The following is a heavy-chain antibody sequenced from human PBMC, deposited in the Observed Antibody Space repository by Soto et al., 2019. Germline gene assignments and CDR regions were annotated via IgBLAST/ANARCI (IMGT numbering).Heavy chain of an antibody. D-gene: IGHD5-12*01. J-gene: IGHJ4*02. Sequence: QVQLQESGPGLVKPSQTLSLTCTVSGGSFSSGNYHWSWIRQPPGKGLECIGFIYYSRSTYYNPSLKSRVSISQDTPKNQFSLRLSPLTAADTAIYYCARVVDGYNFPFDYWGQGILVTVSS. CDR2: IYYSRST. V-gene: IGHV4-30-4*01. CDR3: ARVVDGYNFPFDY. CDR1: GGSFSSGNYH.